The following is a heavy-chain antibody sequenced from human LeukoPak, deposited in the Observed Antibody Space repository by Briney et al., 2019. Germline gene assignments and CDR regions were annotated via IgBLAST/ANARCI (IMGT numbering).Heavy chain of an antibody. CDR2: INHSGST. J-gene: IGHJ4*02. CDR3: ARLIAVAGTPLDY. Sequence: SETLSLTCAVYGGSFSGYYWSWIRQPPGKGLEWIGEINHSGSTNYNPSLKSQVTISVDTSKNRFSLKLSSVTAADTAVYYCARLIAVAGTPLDYWGQGTLVTVSS. D-gene: IGHD6-19*01. V-gene: IGHV4-34*01. CDR1: GGSFSGYY.